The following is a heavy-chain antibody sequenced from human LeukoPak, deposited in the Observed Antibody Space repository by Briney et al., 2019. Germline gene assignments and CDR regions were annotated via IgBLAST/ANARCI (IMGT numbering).Heavy chain of an antibody. Sequence: PGRSLRLSCAASGSALSSHWMTWVRQVPGRGPEWVANVNRDGSETYYLDSVKGRFTISKDNAKNSLYLQMNSLRAEDTALYHCARNNGMDVWGQGTTVIVSS. CDR3: ARNNGMDV. J-gene: IGHJ6*02. V-gene: IGHV3-7*03. CDR2: VNRDGSET. CDR1: GSALSSHW.